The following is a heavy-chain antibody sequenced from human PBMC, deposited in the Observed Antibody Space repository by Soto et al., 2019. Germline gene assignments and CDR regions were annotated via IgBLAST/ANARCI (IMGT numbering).Heavy chain of an antibody. V-gene: IGHV6-1*01. J-gene: IGHJ4*01. CDR2: TYYRSKWYY. CDR1: GDSVSSNNEA. CDR3: ARGEQYSGRIFDY. Sequence: SQTLSLTCAISGDSVSSNNEAWNWIRQPPSRGLEWLGRTYYRSKWYYEYAVSVRGRITINPDTSKNQYSLQLNSVTPEDTAVYFCARGEQYSGRIFDYWGQGTLVTVSS. D-gene: IGHD1-26*01.